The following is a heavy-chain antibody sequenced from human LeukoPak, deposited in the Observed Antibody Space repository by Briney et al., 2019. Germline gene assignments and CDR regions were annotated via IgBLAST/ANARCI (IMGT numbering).Heavy chain of an antibody. CDR3: TRGMIRGDMDDY. D-gene: IGHD3-10*01. CDR1: GFNFNNYW. V-gene: IGHV3-7*05. J-gene: IGHJ4*02. Sequence: GGSLRLSCAASGFNFNNYWMSWVRQAPGKGLEWVANIIQPGSDKYYVDSVKGRFTISRDNAKNSLYLQMNSLRAEDTAVYYCTRGMIRGDMDDYWGQGTLVTVSS. CDR2: IIQPGSDK.